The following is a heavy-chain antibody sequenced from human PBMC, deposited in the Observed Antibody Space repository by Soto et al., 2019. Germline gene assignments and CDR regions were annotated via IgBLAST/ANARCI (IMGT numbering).Heavy chain of an antibody. CDR3: AREWSAFDY. D-gene: IGHD2-15*01. V-gene: IGHV4-59*01. CDR1: GGSMTTYQ. Sequence: SETLSLTCTVSGGSMTTYQWSWIRQSPGKGLEWIGYTYSSGSINYNPSLKSRVTISIDTSKNQFSLKLNSATAADTAVYYCAREWSAFDYWGQGILVTVS. J-gene: IGHJ4*02. CDR2: TYSSGSI.